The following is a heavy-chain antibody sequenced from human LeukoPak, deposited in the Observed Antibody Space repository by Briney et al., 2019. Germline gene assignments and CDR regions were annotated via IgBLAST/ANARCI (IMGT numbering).Heavy chain of an antibody. CDR3: TTDASYSSGWYQSHYFDY. D-gene: IGHD6-19*01. CDR1: GFTFSNAW. Sequence: GGSLRLSCAASGFTFSNAWMSWVRQAPGKGLEWVGRIKSKTDGGTTDYAAPVKGRFTISRDDSKNTLYLQMNSLKTEDTAVYYCTTDASYSSGWYQSHYFDYWDQGALVTVSS. V-gene: IGHV3-15*01. J-gene: IGHJ4*02. CDR2: IKSKTDGGTT.